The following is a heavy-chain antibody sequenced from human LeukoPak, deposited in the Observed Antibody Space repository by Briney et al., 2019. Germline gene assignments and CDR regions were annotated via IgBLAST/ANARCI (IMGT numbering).Heavy chain of an antibody. V-gene: IGHV3-11*06. CDR2: ISSSSAYT. Sequence: GGSLRLSCASSGFTFSDYYMSWIRQAPGKGLEWVSYISSSSAYTNYADSVKGRFTISRDNAKKSLYLQMNSLRAEDTAVYYCASAQYYFESWGQGTLVTVSS. CDR1: GFTFSDYY. CDR3: ASAQYYFES. J-gene: IGHJ4*02.